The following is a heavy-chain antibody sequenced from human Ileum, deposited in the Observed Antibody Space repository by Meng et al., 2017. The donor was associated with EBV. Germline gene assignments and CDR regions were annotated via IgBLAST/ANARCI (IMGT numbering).Heavy chain of an antibody. J-gene: IGHJ4*02. V-gene: IGHV4-59*08. CDR2: IYYSGST. D-gene: IGHD2-15*01. Sequence: QAQLQEAGHGLVKPSETLSLTCTVSGGSISSYYWSWIRQPPGKGLEWIGYIYYSGSTNYNPSLKSRVTISVDTSKNQFSLNLSSVTAADTAVYHCARGGWSLDYWGQGTLVTVSS. CDR1: GGSISSYY. CDR3: ARGGWSLDY.